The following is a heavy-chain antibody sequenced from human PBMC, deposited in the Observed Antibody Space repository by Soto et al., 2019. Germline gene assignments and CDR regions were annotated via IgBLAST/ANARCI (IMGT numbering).Heavy chain of an antibody. J-gene: IGHJ4*02. CDR3: ARDSPFLYYDSSGYYDY. Sequence: ASVKVSCKASGYTFTGYYMHWVRQAPGQGLEWMGWINPNSGGTNYAQKFQGRVTMTRDTSISTAYMELSRLRSDDTAVYYCARDSPFLYYDSSGYYDYWGQGTLVTVYS. D-gene: IGHD3-22*01. CDR1: GYTFTGYY. V-gene: IGHV1-2*02. CDR2: INPNSGGT.